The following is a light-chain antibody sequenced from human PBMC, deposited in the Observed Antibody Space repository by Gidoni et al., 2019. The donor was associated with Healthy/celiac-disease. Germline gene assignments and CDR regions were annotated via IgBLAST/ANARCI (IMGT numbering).Light chain of an antibody. CDR1: QSVSSSY. J-gene: IGKJ4*01. CDR2: GAS. V-gene: IGKV3-20*01. CDR3: QQYGSSPVT. Sequence: EIVLTQSPGTLSLSPGERATLSCRASQSVSSSYLAWYQQKHGQAPRLLIYGASSRATGIPDRFSGSGSGTDFTLTISSLEPEDFAVYYCQQYGSSPVTFGGGTKVEIK.